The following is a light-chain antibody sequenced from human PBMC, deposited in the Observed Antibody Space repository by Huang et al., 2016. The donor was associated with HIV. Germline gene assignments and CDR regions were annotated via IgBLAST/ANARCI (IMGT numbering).Light chain of an antibody. CDR1: QSVSSY. CDR2: HAS. J-gene: IGKJ2*01. CDR3: QQRTNWPLMYT. Sequence: EIVLTQSPATLSLTPGERATLSCRASQSVSSYVAWYQQKPGQAPRLLIYHASNMATGIPARFSGSGSGTDFTLTISSLEPEDFAVYYCQQRTNWPLMYTFGQGTKLEIK. V-gene: IGKV3-11*01.